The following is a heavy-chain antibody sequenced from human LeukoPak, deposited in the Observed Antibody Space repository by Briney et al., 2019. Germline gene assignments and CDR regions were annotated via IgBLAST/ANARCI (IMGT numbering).Heavy chain of an antibody. V-gene: IGHV4-59*01. CDR1: GGSISSYY. Sequence: SETLSLTCTVSGGSISSYYWSWIRQPPGKGLEWIRYIYYSGSTNYNPSLKSRVTISVDTSKNQFSLKLSSVTAADTAVYYCAREGGSGYYPSPLGFDYWGQGTLVTVSS. CDR2: IYYSGST. CDR3: AREGGSGYYPSPLGFDY. J-gene: IGHJ4*02. D-gene: IGHD3-22*01.